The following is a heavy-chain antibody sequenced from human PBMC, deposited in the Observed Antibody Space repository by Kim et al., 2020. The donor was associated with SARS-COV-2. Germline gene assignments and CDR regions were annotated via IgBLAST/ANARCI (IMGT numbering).Heavy chain of an antibody. V-gene: IGHV3-53*05. J-gene: IGHJ4*02. Sequence: GGSLRLSCTASGITVSSSYMSWVRQAPGKGLEWVSVLYIGGTTYYADSVEGRFTISRDNSKNTLYLQMSSLRVEDTAIYYCVRERNLVPTAEGPFDSWGQGTLVTVSS. CDR2: LYIGGTT. CDR1: GITVSSSY. CDR3: VRERNLVPTAEGPFDS. D-gene: IGHD5-12*01.